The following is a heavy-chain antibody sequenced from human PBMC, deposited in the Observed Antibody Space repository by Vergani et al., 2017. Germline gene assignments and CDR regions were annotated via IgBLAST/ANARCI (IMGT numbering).Heavy chain of an antibody. CDR2: ISSSSSYT. D-gene: IGHD3-22*01. CDR3: ARGTRYYDSSGYTDAFDI. Sequence: QVQLVESGGGLVKPGGSLRLSCAASGFTFSDYYMSWIRQAPGKGLEWVSYISSSSSYTNYADSVKGRFTISRDNAKNSLYLQMNSLRAEDTAVYYCARGTRYYDSSGYTDAFDIWGQGTMVTVSS. V-gene: IGHV3-11*05. J-gene: IGHJ3*02. CDR1: GFTFSDYY.